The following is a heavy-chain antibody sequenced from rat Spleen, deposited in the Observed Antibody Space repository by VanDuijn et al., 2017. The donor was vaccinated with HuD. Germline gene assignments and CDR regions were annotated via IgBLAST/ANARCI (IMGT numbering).Heavy chain of an antibody. CDR3: TRDLYDFDY. D-gene: IGHD1-6*01. J-gene: IGHJ2*01. CDR2: IWGNGDT. V-gene: IGHV2-13*01. Sequence: QVQLKESGPGLVQPSQTLSLTCTVSGFSLTSYHVSWVRQPPEKGLEWMGVIWGNGDTNYNSGLKSRLSISRDTSKNQVVLKMNSLQVDDTGTYYCTRDLYDFDYWGQGVMVTVSS. CDR1: GFSLTSYH.